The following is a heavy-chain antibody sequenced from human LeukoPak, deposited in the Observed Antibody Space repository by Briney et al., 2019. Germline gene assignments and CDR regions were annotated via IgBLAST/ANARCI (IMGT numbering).Heavy chain of an antibody. V-gene: IGHV4-34*01. J-gene: IGHJ4*02. CDR3: ANSIDFDYGDYYFDY. Sequence: SETLSLTCAVYGGSFSGDYWNWIRQPPGKGLEWIGEINHSGSTYYNPSLKSRVTISVDTSKNQFSLKLSSVTAADTAVYYCANSIDFDYGDYYFDYWGQGALVTISS. CDR1: GGSFSGDY. D-gene: IGHD4-17*01. CDR2: INHSGST.